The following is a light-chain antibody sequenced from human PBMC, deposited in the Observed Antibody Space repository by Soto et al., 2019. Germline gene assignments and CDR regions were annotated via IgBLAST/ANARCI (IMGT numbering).Light chain of an antibody. V-gene: IGLV2-14*02. J-gene: IGLJ1*01. CDR2: EGS. CDR3: GSWDSSLSAYV. CDR1: SSDVGTYNL. Sequence: QSVLTQPASVSGSPGQSTTISCTGISSDVGTYNLVSWYQQHPGIAPQFMSFEGSKRPSGIPDRFSGSKSGTSATLGITGFQTGDEADYYCGSWDSSLSAYVFGTGTKVTVL.